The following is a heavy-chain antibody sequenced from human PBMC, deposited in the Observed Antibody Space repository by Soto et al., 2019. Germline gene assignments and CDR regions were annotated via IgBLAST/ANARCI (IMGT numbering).Heavy chain of an antibody. D-gene: IGHD3-22*01. Sequence: ASVKVSCKASGYTFTSYGISWVRQAPGQGLEWMGIINPSGDTSYAQKFQGRVTITADKSTSTAYMELSSLRSEDTAVYYCARGGYYDSSGSRNYHYYGMNVWGQGTTVTVSS. CDR1: GYTFTSYG. J-gene: IGHJ6*02. CDR3: ARGGYYDSSGSRNYHYYGMNV. CDR2: INPSGDT. V-gene: IGHV1-18*01.